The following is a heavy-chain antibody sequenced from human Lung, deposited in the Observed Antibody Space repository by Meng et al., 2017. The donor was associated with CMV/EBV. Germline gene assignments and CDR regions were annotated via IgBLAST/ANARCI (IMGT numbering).Heavy chain of an antibody. CDR1: GGSFSGYY. Sequence: SQXXXLTXAVYGGSFSGYYWSWIRQPPGKGLEWIGEINHSGSTNYNPSLESRVTISGDTSKNHFSLMLSSMTAADTAVYYCARGRSNWNDYPFVYWGQGTLVTVSS. CDR3: ARGRSNWNDYPFVY. D-gene: IGHD1-1*01. V-gene: IGHV4-34*01. J-gene: IGHJ4*02. CDR2: INHSGST.